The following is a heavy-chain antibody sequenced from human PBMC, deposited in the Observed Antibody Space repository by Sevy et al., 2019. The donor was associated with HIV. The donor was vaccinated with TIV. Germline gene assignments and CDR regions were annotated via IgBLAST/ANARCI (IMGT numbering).Heavy chain of an antibody. CDR1: GFTFSTYW. Sequence: GGSPRLSCAASGFTFSTYWMSWFRQAPGKGLEWVANINEDGTEKFYVESVKGRFTMSRDNAKNSLYLQMNSLRAEDAAVYYCARDDATVSRRGLRYYYYGTDVWGQGTTVTVSS. J-gene: IGHJ6*02. V-gene: IGHV3-7*01. D-gene: IGHD2-2*01. CDR3: ARDDATVSRRGLRYYYYGTDV. CDR2: INEDGTEK.